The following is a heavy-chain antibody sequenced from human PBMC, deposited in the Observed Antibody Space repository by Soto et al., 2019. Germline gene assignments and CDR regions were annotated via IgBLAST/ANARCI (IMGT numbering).Heavy chain of an antibody. CDR1: GGSFSGYY. J-gene: IGHJ6*02. V-gene: IGHV4-34*01. Sequence: KTSETLSLTCAVYGGSFSGYYWSWIRQPPGKGLEWIGEINHSGSTNYNPSLKSRVTISVDTSKNQFSLKLSSVTAADTAVYYCARSFSSNYGMDVWGQGTTVTVSS. CDR3: ARSFSSNYGMDV. D-gene: IGHD6-6*01. CDR2: INHSGST.